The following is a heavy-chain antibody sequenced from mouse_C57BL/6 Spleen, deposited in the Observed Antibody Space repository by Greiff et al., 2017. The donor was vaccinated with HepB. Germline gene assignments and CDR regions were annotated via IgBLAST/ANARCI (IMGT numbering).Heavy chain of an antibody. V-gene: IGHV1-82*01. CDR1: GYAFSSSW. CDR3: ARERGTRFDY. CDR2: IYPGDGDT. J-gene: IGHJ2*01. D-gene: IGHD3-3*01. Sequence: VQLQQSGPELVKPGASVKISCKASGYAFSSSWMNWVKQRPGKGLEWIGRIYPGDGDTNYNGKFKGKATLTADKSSSTAYMQLSSLTSEDSAVYFCARERGTRFDYWGQGTTLTVSS.